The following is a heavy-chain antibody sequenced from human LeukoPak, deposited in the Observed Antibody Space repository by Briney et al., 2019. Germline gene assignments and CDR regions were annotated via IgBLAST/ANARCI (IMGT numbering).Heavy chain of an antibody. CDR1: GGTFSSYA. V-gene: IGHV1-69*06. J-gene: IGHJ6*03. Sequence: SVKVSCKASGGTFSSYAISWVRQAPGQGLEWMGGIIPIFGTANYAQKFQGRVTITADNSTSTAYMELSSLRSEDTAVYYCTGGYPSDYYYYMDVWGKGTTVTVSS. D-gene: IGHD2-2*01. CDR3: TGGYPSDYYYYMDV. CDR2: IIPIFGTA.